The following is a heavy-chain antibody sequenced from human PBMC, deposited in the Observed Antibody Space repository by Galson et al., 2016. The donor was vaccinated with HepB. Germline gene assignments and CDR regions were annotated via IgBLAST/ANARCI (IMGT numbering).Heavy chain of an antibody. V-gene: IGHV6-1*01. CDR1: GDSVSSNSAA. J-gene: IGHJ4*02. CDR3: ARGTTAYFDY. D-gene: IGHD1-1*01. CDR2: TYYRSKWYN. Sequence: CAISGDSVSSNSAAWNWIRQSPSRGLEWLGRTYYRSKWYNDYAVSVKSRITIKPDTSKNQYSLQLNSVTPEDTAVYFCARGTTAYFDYWGQGTLVTVSS.